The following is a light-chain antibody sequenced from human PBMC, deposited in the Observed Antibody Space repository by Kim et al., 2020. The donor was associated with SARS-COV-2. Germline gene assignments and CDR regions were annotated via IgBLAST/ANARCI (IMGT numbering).Light chain of an antibody. V-gene: IGKV3-20*01. J-gene: IGKJ1*01. CDR2: GAS. Sequence: EIVLTQSPGTLSLSPGERATLSCRASQSVSSSYLAWYQHKPGQAPRLLIYGASNRATGIPERFSGSGSGTDFTLTISRLEPEDFAVYYCQQYGSSPRTFGQGTKVDIK. CDR1: QSVSSSY. CDR3: QQYGSSPRT.